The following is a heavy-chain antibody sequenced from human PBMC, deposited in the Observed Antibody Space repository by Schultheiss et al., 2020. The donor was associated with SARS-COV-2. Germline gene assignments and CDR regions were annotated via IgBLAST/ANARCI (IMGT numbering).Heavy chain of an antibody. CDR1: GFTFSGST. V-gene: IGHV3-73*01. D-gene: IGHD3-22*01. J-gene: IGHJ4*02. CDR2: IRSKANSYAT. Sequence: GGSLRLSCAASGFTFSGSTMHWVRQAPGKGLEWVARIRSKANSYATAYAASVKGRFTISRDDSKNTAYLQMNSLKTDDTAVYYCTRPTFDYYDNGGLGHWGQGTLVTVSS. CDR3: TRPTFDYYDNGGLGH.